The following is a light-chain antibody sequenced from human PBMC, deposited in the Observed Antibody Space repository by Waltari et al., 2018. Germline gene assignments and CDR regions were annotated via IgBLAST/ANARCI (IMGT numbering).Light chain of an antibody. CDR3: SSFTGTIWV. V-gene: IGLV2-14*01. CDR2: GVT. J-gene: IGLJ3*02. Sequence: QSALTQPASVSGSPGQSITISCTGSSSDIDFDDYVSWYQHRPGKAPKLMIYGVTNRPSGISNRFSGSKSDNTASLTISGLQADDEADYYCSSFTGTIWVFGGGTKLTVL. CDR1: SSDIDFDDY.